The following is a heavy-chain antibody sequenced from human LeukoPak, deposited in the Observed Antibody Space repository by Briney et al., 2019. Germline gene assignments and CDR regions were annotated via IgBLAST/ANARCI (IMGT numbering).Heavy chain of an antibody. V-gene: IGHV4-39*01. CDR2: IYYSGST. J-gene: IGHJ4*02. CDR1: GGSFSGYY. CDR3: ARHRRSGTMVRGVLD. D-gene: IGHD3-10*01. Sequence: SETLSLTCAVYGGSFSGYYWGWIRQPPGKGLEWIGSIYYSGSTYYNPSLKSRVTISVDTSKNQLSLKLSSVTAADTAVYYCARHRRSGTMVRGVLDWGQGTLVTVSS.